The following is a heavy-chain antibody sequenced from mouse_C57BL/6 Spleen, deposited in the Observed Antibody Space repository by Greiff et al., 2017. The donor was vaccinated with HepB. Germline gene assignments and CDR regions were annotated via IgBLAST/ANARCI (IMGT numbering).Heavy chain of an antibody. D-gene: IGHD1-1*01. Sequence: VQLQESGAELARPGASVKLSCKASGYTFTSYGISWVKQRTGQGLEWIGGIYPRSGNTYYNEKFKGKATLTADKSSSTAYMELRSLTSEDSAVYFCARSHLRNAMDYWGQGTSVTVSS. CDR1: GYTFTSYG. J-gene: IGHJ4*01. CDR2: IYPRSGNT. CDR3: ARSHLRNAMDY. V-gene: IGHV1-81*01.